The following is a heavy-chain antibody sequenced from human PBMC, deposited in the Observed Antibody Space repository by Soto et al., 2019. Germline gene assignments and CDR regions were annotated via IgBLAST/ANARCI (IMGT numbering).Heavy chain of an antibody. Sequence: LRRPLSLTCAVSGGSISSSNWWSWVRQPPGKGLEWIGEIYHSGSTNYNPSLKSRVTISVDKSKNQFSLKLSSVTAADTAVYYCARAEYSSSSVDYWGQGTLVTVSS. J-gene: IGHJ4*02. CDR2: IYHSGST. V-gene: IGHV4-4*02. CDR3: ARAEYSSSSVDY. CDR1: GGSISSSNW. D-gene: IGHD6-6*01.